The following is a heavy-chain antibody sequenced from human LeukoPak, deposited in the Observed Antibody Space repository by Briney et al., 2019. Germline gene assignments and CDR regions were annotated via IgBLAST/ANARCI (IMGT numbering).Heavy chain of an antibody. CDR2: IYKTGSA. J-gene: IGHJ4*02. Sequence: SETLSLTCTVSGYSISIGHYWGWIRQPPGKGLEWIGSIYKTGSAFYNSSLKSRVTLSVDTSKNQFSLRLSSVTAADTAVYYCARVLDYYGSGTYSFDYWGQGTLVTVSS. V-gene: IGHV4-38-2*02. CDR3: ARVLDYYGSGTYSFDY. CDR1: GYSISIGHY. D-gene: IGHD3-10*01.